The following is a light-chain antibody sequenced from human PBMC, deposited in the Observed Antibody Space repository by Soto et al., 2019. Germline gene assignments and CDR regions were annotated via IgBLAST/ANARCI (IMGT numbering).Light chain of an antibody. V-gene: IGKV1-39*01. CDR2: AAS. Sequence: DIQMTQSPSSLSASVGDSVTITCRASQSITVYLNWYQQKAGQAPKLLIYAASSLQSGVPSRFRGGGSRTEFTLNISSLQPDDFATYYCQRSYNSPPITFGGGTRL. CDR3: QRSYNSPPIT. J-gene: IGKJ4*01. CDR1: QSITVY.